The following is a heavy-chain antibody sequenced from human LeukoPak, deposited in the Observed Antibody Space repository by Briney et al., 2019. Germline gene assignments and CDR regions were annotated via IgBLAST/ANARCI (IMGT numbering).Heavy chain of an antibody. V-gene: IGHV3-7*01. Sequence: GGSLRLSCAASGFPFSNYWMSWARQAPGKGLEWVATIKEDGSEKYYVDSVKGRFTISRDNAKNSLYLQMNSLRAEDTAVYYCARGGGYGRFDPWGQGTLVTVTS. D-gene: IGHD5-18*01. J-gene: IGHJ5*02. CDR3: ARGGGYGRFDP. CDR1: GFPFSNYW. CDR2: IKEDGSEK.